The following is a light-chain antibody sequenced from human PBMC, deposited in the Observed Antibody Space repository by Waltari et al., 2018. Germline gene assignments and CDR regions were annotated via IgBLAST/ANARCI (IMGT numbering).Light chain of an antibody. Sequence: QSALTQPPSASGSPGQSVTIPCSGTSGDVGGHNYVSWYQQHPGKAPKLLIYEVTKRPSGVPDRFSGSKSGSTASLTVSGLQAEDEADYYCSSYAGSNNLGVFGTGTKVTVL. J-gene: IGLJ1*01. CDR1: SGDVGGHNY. CDR2: EVT. V-gene: IGLV2-8*01. CDR3: SSYAGSNNLGV.